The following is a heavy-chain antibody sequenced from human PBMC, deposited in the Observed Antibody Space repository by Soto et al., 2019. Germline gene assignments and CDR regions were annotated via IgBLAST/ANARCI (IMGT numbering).Heavy chain of an antibody. CDR2: ISGSGGST. V-gene: IGHV3-23*01. J-gene: IGHJ4*02. CDR3: AKVRDIVATMLRGFWDY. CDR1: GFTFSSYA. Sequence: GGSLRLSCAASGFTFSSYAMSWVRQAPGKGLEWVSAISGSGGSTYYADSVKGRFTISRDNSKNTLYLQMNSLRAEDTAVYYCAKVRDIVATMLRGFWDYWGQGTLVTVSS. D-gene: IGHD5-12*01.